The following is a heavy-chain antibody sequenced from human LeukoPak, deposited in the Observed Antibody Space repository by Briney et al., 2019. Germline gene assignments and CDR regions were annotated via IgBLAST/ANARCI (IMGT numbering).Heavy chain of an antibody. J-gene: IGHJ4*02. Sequence: ASVKVSCKASGYTFTSFDINWVRQATGQGPERMGWMNPSSGDTGYAQKFQGRVTFTRDTSTNTAYMELSSLTSEDTAVYYCATPTMRGPSYGYVRLLNWGQGSLVTVSS. CDR2: MNPSSGDT. V-gene: IGHV1-8*03. D-gene: IGHD5-18*01. CDR1: GYTFTSFD. CDR3: ATPTMRGPSYGYVRLLN.